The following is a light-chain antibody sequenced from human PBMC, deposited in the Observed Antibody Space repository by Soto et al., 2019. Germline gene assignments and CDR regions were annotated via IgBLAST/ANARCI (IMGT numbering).Light chain of an antibody. CDR3: SSYTSSGTLV. Sequence: QSVLTQPASVSGSPGQSITISCTGTISDVGGYKYVSWYQQHPGKAPKLIIYEVTNRPSGVSIRFSGSKSGNTASLTISGLQAEDETDYYCSSYTSSGTLVFGGGTKVTVL. CDR2: EVT. V-gene: IGLV2-14*01. J-gene: IGLJ3*02. CDR1: ISDVGGYKY.